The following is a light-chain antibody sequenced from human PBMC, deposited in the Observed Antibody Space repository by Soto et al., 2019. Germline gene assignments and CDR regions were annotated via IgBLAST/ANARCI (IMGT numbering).Light chain of an antibody. J-gene: IGKJ4*01. Sequence: EIVMTQSPATLSVSPGERATLSCMASHSVSSNLAWYQQKPGQAPRLLIYGASTRATGIPARFSGSGSGTEFTLTISSLQSEDFAVYYCQQYNNWPPGLTFGGGTKADIK. CDR1: HSVSSN. CDR2: GAS. V-gene: IGKV3-15*01. CDR3: QQYNNWPPGLT.